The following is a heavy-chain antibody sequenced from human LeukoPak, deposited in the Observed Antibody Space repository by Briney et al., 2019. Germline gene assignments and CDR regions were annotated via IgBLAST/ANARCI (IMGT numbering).Heavy chain of an antibody. CDR3: AKSFMSGHFPVFDP. D-gene: IGHD3-3*02. V-gene: IGHV3-11*01. CDR1: GFTFSDYY. J-gene: IGHJ5*02. CDR2: IDNTGKTI. Sequence: GGSLRLSCAASGFTFSDYYMSWIRQSPGRGLEWIGHIDNTGKTIHYADSVKGRFTFSRDNAKNSLYLQMNSLRVDDTALYYCAKSFMSGHFPVFDPWGRGTLVIVSS.